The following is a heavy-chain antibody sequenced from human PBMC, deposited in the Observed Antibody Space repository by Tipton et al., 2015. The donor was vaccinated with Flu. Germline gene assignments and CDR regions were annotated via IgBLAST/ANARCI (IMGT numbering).Heavy chain of an antibody. CDR2: INHSGST. CDR3: ARGTVTTFLSYYYYYGMDV. V-gene: IGHV4-34*01. D-gene: IGHD4-17*01. J-gene: IGHJ6*02. Sequence: TLSLTCAVYGGSFSGYYWSWIRQPPGKGLEWIGEINHSGSTNYNPSLKSRVTISVDTSKNQFSLKLSSVTAADTAVYYCARGTVTTFLSYYYYYGMDVWGQGP. CDR1: GGSFSGYY.